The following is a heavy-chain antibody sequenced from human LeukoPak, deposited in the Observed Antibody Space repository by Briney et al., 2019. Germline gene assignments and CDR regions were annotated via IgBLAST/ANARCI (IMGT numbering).Heavy chain of an antibody. Sequence: GGSLRLSCAASGLTFSSYGMDWVRQAPGKGLEWVAIISYDGSNKYYADSVKGRFTISRDNSKNTLYLQMNSLRAEDTAVYYCAKDPSIVVAGNYCDYWGQGTLVTVSS. J-gene: IGHJ4*02. D-gene: IGHD6-19*01. CDR2: ISYDGSNK. CDR3: AKDPSIVVAGNYCDY. V-gene: IGHV3-30*18. CDR1: GLTFSSYG.